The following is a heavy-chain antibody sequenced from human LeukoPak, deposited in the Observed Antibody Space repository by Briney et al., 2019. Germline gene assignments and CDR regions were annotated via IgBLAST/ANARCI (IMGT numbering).Heavy chain of an antibody. V-gene: IGHV3-23*01. CDR3: AKVEQDFGGNPRWFDP. D-gene: IGHD4-23*01. Sequence: PGGSLRLSCAASGFTFSSYSINWVRQAPGLGLEWVSSISGGGGSTHYADSMKGRFTISRDNSKNTLYLQMNSLRAEDTAVYYCAKVEQDFGGNPRWFDPWGQGTLVTVSS. CDR2: ISGGGGST. CDR1: GFTFSSYS. J-gene: IGHJ5*02.